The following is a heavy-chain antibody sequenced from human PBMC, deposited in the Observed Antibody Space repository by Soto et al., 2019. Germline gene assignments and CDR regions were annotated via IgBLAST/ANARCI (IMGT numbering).Heavy chain of an antibody. CDR1: GFTFHSFT. CDR3: ARDPRETTYYLDY. Sequence: GGSLRLSCAASGFTFHSFTMHWVRQTPGKGLEWVALISSDGSNEYYADSVNGRFTISRDNSKSTLYLQMNSLRTDDTALYYCARDPRETTYYLDYWGQGTLVTASS. J-gene: IGHJ4*02. V-gene: IGHV3-30-3*01. CDR2: ISSDGSNE. D-gene: IGHD1-1*01.